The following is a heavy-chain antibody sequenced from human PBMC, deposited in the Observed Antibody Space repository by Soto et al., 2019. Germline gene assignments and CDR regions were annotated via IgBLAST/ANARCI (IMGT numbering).Heavy chain of an antibody. D-gene: IGHD3-9*01. V-gene: IGHV3-23*01. CDR1: GFTFSSYA. CDR3: AKIGTTGHPKRMTGAFDI. Sequence: GGSLRLSCAASGFTFSSYAMSWVRQAPGKGLEWVSAISGSGGSTYYADSVKGRFTISRDNSKNTLYLQMNSLRAEDTAVYYCAKIGTTGHPKRMTGAFDIWGQGTMVTVSS. CDR2: ISGSGGST. J-gene: IGHJ3*02.